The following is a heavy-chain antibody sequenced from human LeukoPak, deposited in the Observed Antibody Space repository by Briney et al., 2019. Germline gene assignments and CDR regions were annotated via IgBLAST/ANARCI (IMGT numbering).Heavy chain of an antibody. CDR1: GGTFSSYA. J-gene: IGHJ6*02. CDR2: IIPIFGTA. D-gene: IGHD3-3*01. V-gene: IGHV1-69*13. CDR3: AGTIFGVTYGMDV. Sequence: ASVKVSCKASGGTFSSYAISWVRQAPGQGLEWMGGIIPIFGTANYAQKFQGRVTITADESTSTAYMELSSLRSEDTAVYYCAGTIFGVTYGMDVWGQGTTVTVSS.